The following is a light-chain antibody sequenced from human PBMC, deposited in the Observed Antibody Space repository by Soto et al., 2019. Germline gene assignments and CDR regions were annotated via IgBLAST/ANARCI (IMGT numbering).Light chain of an antibody. CDR2: GAS. J-gene: IGKJ1*01. CDR1: QSVSSSY. V-gene: IGKV3-20*01. Sequence: EIVLTQSPGTLSLSPGERATLSCRASQSVSSSYLAWYQQKPGQAPRLLIYGASNRATGIPDRFSGSASGTDFTLTISRLEPEDFAVYYCQQYDSSLRTFGQGTKVEIK. CDR3: QQYDSSLRT.